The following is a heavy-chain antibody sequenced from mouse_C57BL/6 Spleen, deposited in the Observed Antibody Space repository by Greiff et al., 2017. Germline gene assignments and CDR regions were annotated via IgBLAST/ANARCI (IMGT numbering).Heavy chain of an antibody. CDR3: ARHAYYDYDGAMDY. CDR1: GFTFSSYT. D-gene: IGHD2-4*01. CDR2: ISGGGGNT. V-gene: IGHV5-9*01. Sequence: EVQRVESGGGLVKPGGSLKLSCAASGFTFSSYTMSWVRQTPEKRLEWVATISGGGGNTYYPDSVKGRFTISRDNAKNTLYLQMSSLRSEDTALYYCARHAYYDYDGAMDYWGQGTSVTVSS. J-gene: IGHJ4*01.